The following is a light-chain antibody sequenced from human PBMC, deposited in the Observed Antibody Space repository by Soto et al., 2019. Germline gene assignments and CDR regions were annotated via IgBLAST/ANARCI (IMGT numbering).Light chain of an antibody. CDR1: GSDVGAYNY. Sequence: QSVLTQPASVSGYPGQSITISCTGTGSDVGAYNYVSWYQQHPGKAPKLMIYEVSNRPSGVSNRFSGSKSGNTASLTISGLQAEDEADYYCSSYTSSSTVFGTGTKVTVL. V-gene: IGLV2-14*01. CDR2: EVS. CDR3: SSYTSSSTV. J-gene: IGLJ1*01.